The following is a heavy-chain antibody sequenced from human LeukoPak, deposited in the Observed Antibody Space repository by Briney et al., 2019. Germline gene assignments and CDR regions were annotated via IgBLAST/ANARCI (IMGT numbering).Heavy chain of an antibody. CDR2: ISYDGSNK. D-gene: IGHD6-6*01. V-gene: IGHV3-30-3*01. CDR3: AREGGAARLTYYYYGMDV. CDR1: GFTFSSYA. J-gene: IGHJ6*02. Sequence: GGSLRLSCAASGFTFSSYAMHWVRQAPGKGLEWVAVISYDGSNKYYADSVKGRFTISRDNSKNTLYLQMNSLRAEDTAVYYCAREGGAARLTYYYYGMDVWGQGTTVTVSS.